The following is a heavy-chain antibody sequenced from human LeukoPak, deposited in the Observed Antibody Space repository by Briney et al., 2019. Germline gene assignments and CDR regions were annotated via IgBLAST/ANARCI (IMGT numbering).Heavy chain of an antibody. D-gene: IGHD6-19*01. J-gene: IGHJ4*02. CDR1: GGSVSSGSYY. Sequence: PSETLSLTCTVTGGSVSSGSYYWSWIRQPPGKGLEWIGYIYYSGSTNYNPSLKSQVTISADTSKNQFSLKLSSVTAADTAVYYCARAVAGTYGYWGQGTLVTVSS. V-gene: IGHV4-61*01. CDR3: ARAVAGTYGY. CDR2: IYYSGST.